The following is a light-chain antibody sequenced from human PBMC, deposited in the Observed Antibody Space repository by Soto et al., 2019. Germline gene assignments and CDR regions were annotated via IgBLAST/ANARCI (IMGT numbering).Light chain of an antibody. Sequence: EIGLSLSPGTLSLSQGERATLSCRASQSVSSSYLAWYQQKPGQAPRLLIYGASSRATGIPDRFSGSGSGTDFTLTISRLEPEDFAVYYCQQYGSSPTTFGQGTKVDIK. CDR2: GAS. V-gene: IGKV3-20*01. J-gene: IGKJ1*01. CDR3: QQYGSSPTT. CDR1: QSVSSSY.